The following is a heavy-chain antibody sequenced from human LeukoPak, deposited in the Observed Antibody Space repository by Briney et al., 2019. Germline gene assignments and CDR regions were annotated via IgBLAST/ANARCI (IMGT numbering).Heavy chain of an antibody. CDR1: GFSLSTSLEA. CDR3: AHRRDGYFDY. J-gene: IGHJ4*02. D-gene: IGHD5-24*01. Sequence: SGPTLVKPTQTLTLTCTFSGFSLSTSLEAVGWIRQPPGMALDWLALIYWNDEKHYNPSLKSRLTITKDTSKNQVVLTMTNMDPVDTATYSCAHRRDGYFDYWGQGTLVTVSS. V-gene: IGHV2-5*01. CDR2: IYWNDEK.